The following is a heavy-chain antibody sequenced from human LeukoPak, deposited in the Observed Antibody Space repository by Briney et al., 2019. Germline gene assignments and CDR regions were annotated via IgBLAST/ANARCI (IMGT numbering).Heavy chain of an antibody. V-gene: IGHV3-15*01. D-gene: IGHD1-7*01. CDR1: GFTLSDAW. CDR2: IQSKRQGGTT. Sequence: GGSLRLSCAASGFTLSDAWMIWVRQAPGKGLEWVGRIQSKRQGGTTDYAAPVKGRFTISRDDSKNTLSLQMNNLKTEDTAVYYCATYNWNYDYWGQGIHVTVSS. CDR3: ATYNWNYDY. J-gene: IGHJ4*02.